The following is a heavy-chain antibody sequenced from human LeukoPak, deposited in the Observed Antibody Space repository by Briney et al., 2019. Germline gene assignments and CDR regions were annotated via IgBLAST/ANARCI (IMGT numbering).Heavy chain of an antibody. J-gene: IGHJ6*02. D-gene: IGHD3-3*01. Sequence: SVKVSCKASGGTFSSYAISWVRQAPGQGLEWMGGIIPIFATANYAQKFQGRVTITADESTSTAYMELSSLRSEDTAVYYCARGHLLRFLEWSVYYYGMDVWGQGTTVTVSS. CDR3: ARGHLLRFLEWSVYYYGMDV. CDR2: IIPIFATA. CDR1: GGTFSSYA. V-gene: IGHV1-69*13.